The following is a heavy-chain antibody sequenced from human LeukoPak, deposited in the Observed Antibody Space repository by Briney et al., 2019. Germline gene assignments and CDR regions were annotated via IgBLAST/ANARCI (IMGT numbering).Heavy chain of an antibody. CDR1: GGSFSGYY. D-gene: IGHD3-10*01. CDR3: ARRTRGVIIRSWFDP. J-gene: IGHJ5*02. V-gene: IGHV4-34*01. CDR2: INHSGST. Sequence: SETLSLTCAVYGGSFSGYYWSWIRQPPGKGLEWIGEINHSGSTNYNPSLKSRVTISVDTSKNQFSLKLSSVTAADTAVYYCARRTRGVIIRSWFDPWGQGTLVTVSS.